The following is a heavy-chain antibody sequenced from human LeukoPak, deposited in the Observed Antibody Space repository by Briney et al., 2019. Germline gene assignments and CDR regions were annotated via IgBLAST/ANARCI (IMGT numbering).Heavy chain of an antibody. J-gene: IGHJ4*02. CDR1: GYTFTGYY. CDR3: ARDWRYYDSSGDY. CDR2: INPNSGGT. V-gene: IGHV1-2*02. D-gene: IGHD3-22*01. Sequence: ASVKVSCKASGYTFTGYYMHWVRQAPGQGLECMGSINPNSGGTNYAQKFQGRVTMTRDTSISTAYMELSRLRSDDTAVYYCARDWRYYDSSGDYWGQGTLVTVSS.